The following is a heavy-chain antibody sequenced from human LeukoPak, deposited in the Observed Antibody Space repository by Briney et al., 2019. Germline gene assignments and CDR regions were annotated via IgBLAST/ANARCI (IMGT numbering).Heavy chain of an antibody. Sequence: ASVKVSCKASGYTFTSYYIHWVRQAPGQGLEWMGIINPSDGSTSYAQKFQGRVTMTRDTSTSTVYMQLSSQRSDDTAVYYCARDAAARVYYFDYWGQGTLVTVSS. J-gene: IGHJ4*02. CDR2: INPSDGST. V-gene: IGHV1-46*01. CDR3: ARDAAARVYYFDY. CDR1: GYTFTSYY. D-gene: IGHD6-13*01.